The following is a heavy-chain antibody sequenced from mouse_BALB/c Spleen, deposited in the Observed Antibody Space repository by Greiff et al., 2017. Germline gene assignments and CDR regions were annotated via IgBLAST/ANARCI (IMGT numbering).Heavy chain of an antibody. CDR1: GFTFSSFG. Sequence: EVQLQQSGGGLVQPGGSRKLSCAASGFTFSSFGMHWVRQAPEKGLEWVAYISSGSSTIYYADTVKGRFTISRDNPKNTLFLQMTSLRSEDTAMYYCARDYDYAMDYWGQGTSVTVSS. CDR2: ISSGSSTI. D-gene: IGHD1-1*01. J-gene: IGHJ4*01. V-gene: IGHV5-17*02. CDR3: ARDYDYAMDY.